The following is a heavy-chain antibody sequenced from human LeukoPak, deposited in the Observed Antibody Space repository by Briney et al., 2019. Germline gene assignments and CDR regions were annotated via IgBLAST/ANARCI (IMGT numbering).Heavy chain of an antibody. CDR2: INPSGGST. J-gene: IGHJ6*02. Sequence: ASVKVSCKASGYTFTGYYMHWVRQAPGQGLEWMGIINPSGGSTSYAQKFQGRVTMTRDTSTSTVYMELSSLRSEDTAVYYCARGLWFGELSSYGMDVWGQGTTVTVSS. CDR3: ARGLWFGELSSYGMDV. CDR1: GYTFTGYY. D-gene: IGHD3-10*01. V-gene: IGHV1-46*01.